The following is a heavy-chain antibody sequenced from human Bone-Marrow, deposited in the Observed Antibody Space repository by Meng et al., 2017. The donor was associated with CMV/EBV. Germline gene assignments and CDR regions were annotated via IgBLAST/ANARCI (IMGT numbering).Heavy chain of an antibody. CDR1: GGTFSSYA. V-gene: IGHV1-69*05. CDR3: ARLPDTSHYYYYGMDV. Sequence: SVKVSCQASGGTFSSYAISWVRQAPGQGLEWVGGIIPIFGTANYAQKFQGRVTITTDESTSTAYMELSSLRSEDTAVYYCARLPDTSHYYYYGMDVWGQGTTVTVSS. J-gene: IGHJ6*02. CDR2: IIPIFGTA. D-gene: IGHD5-18*01.